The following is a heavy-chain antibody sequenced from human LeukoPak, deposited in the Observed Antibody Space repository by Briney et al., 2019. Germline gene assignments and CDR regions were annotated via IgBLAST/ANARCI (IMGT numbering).Heavy chain of an antibody. D-gene: IGHD3-22*01. CDR2: ISVRSNYR. CDR1: GYTFSDFS. CDR3: VRLRRNSDRSGYYYYYDY. J-gene: IGHJ4*02. Sequence: PGGSLTLSCAASGYTFSDFSVNWVRHAPGKGLEWVSSISVRSNYRYYADSVRGRFTISRDDARDSLFLQMNSLRAEDTAVYFCVRLRRNSDRSGYYYYYDYWGQGTLVTVSS. V-gene: IGHV3-21*01.